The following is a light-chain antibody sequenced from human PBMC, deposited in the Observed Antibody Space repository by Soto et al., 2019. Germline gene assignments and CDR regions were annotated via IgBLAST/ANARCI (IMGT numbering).Light chain of an antibody. CDR2: GAS. V-gene: IGKV3-20*01. J-gene: IGKJ4*01. CDR3: QQYGRSPLT. Sequence: EIVLTQSPGTLSLSPGERATLSCRASQSVSSSFLAWYQQKPGQAPRLLIYGASSRATGIPDRFSGNGSGTHFALTITRLEPEDVAVYYCQQYGRSPLTFGGGTKVKI. CDR1: QSVSSSF.